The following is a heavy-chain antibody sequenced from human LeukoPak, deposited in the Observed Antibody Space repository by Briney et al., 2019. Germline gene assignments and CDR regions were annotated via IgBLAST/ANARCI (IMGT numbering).Heavy chain of an antibody. CDR3: AKDCCIDFWSGYYTGEDY. D-gene: IGHD3-3*01. V-gene: IGHV3-23*01. CDR1: GFTFNIYA. Sequence: PGGSLRLSCAASGFTFNIYAMSWVRLAPGKGLEWVSAISGSGGSTYYADSVKGRFTISRDNSKNTLYLQMNSLRAEDTAAYYCAKDCCIDFWSGYYTGEDYWGQGTLVTVSS. CDR2: ISGSGGST. J-gene: IGHJ4*02.